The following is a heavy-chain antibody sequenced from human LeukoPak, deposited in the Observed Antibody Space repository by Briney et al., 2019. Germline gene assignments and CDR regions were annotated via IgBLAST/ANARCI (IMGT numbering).Heavy chain of an antibody. V-gene: IGHV4-30-4*02. CDR3: ARAWGEPRVDAFDI. D-gene: IGHD1-14*01. CDR2: IYYSGST. Sequence: PSETLSLTCTVSGGSISSGDDYWSWIRRSPGKGLEWIGDIYYSGSTYYNPSLRSRVSISVDTSKNQFSLKLSSVTAADTAVYYCARAWGEPRVDAFDIWGQGTMVTVSS. CDR1: GGSISSGDDY. J-gene: IGHJ3*02.